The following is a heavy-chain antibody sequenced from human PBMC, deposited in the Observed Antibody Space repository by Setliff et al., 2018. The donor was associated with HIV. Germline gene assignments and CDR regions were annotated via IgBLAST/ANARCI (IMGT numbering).Heavy chain of an antibody. CDR1: GFSISSDYY. CDR3: ARHLAEADRYRFSRVHGALKY. CDR2: LDYSGTT. J-gene: IGHJ4*02. V-gene: IGHV4-38-2*02. D-gene: IGHD3-16*02. Sequence: SETLSLTCSVSGFSISSDYYWNWVRQPPGQGLEWIGSLDYSGTTYYNPSLKSRVTISVDTSKNQFSLRLNSVTAADTAVYYCARHLAEADRYRFSRVHGALKYWGQGALVTVS.